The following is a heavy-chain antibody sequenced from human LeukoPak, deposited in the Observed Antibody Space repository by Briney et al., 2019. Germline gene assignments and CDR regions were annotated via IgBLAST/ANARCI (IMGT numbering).Heavy chain of an antibody. CDR1: GFTFSSYA. CDR2: ISSSGSTI. CDR3: ARYYYDSSGYYYKDY. V-gene: IGHV3-48*04. Sequence: GGSLRLSCAASGFTFSSYAMHWVRQAPGKGLEWVSYISSSGSTIYYADSVKGRFTISRDNAKNSLYLQMNSLRAEDTAMYYCARYYYDSSGYYYKDYWGQGTLVTVSS. D-gene: IGHD3-22*01. J-gene: IGHJ4*02.